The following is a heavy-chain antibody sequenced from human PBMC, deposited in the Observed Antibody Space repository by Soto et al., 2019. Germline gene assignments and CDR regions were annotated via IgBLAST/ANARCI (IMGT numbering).Heavy chain of an antibody. CDR2: IKQDGSEK. D-gene: IGHD1-1*01. Sequence: EVQLVESGGGLVQPGGSLRLSCAASGFTFSSNWMTWFRQAPGKGLEWVANIKQDGSEKYYVDSVKGRFTISRENAKDSLYLQMNSLRAEDTAVYYCARVGAAVLPTAPFDYWGQGALVTVSS. CDR3: ARVGAAVLPTAPFDY. V-gene: IGHV3-7*01. CDR1: GFTFSSNW. J-gene: IGHJ4*02.